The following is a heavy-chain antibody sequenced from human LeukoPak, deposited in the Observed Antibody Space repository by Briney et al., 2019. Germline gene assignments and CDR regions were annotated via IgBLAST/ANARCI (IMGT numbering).Heavy chain of an antibody. Sequence: SETLSLTCAVYGGSFSGYYWSWIRQPPGKGLEWIGEINHSGSTNYNPSLKSRVTISVDTSRNQFSLKLSSVTAADTAVYYCARDSNYFDYWGQGTLVTVSS. CDR2: INHSGST. CDR1: GGSFSGYY. CDR3: ARDSNYFDY. J-gene: IGHJ4*02. V-gene: IGHV4-34*01. D-gene: IGHD2-21*01.